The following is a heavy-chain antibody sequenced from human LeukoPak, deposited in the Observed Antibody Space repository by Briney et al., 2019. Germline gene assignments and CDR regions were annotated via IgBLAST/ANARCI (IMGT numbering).Heavy chain of an antibody. CDR1: GFTFSSYA. CDR3: ARGGTIFGVDYYYMDV. J-gene: IGHJ6*03. CDR2: ISSNGGST. V-gene: IGHV3-64*01. D-gene: IGHD3-3*01. Sequence: PGGSLRLSCAASGFTFSSYAMHWVRQAPGKGLEYVSAISSNGGSTYYANSVKGRFTISRDNSKNTLYLQMGSLRAEDMAVYYCARGGTIFGVDYYYMDVWGKGTTVTVSS.